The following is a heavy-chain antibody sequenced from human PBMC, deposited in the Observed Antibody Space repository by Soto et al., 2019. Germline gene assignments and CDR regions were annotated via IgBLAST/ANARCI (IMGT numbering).Heavy chain of an antibody. D-gene: IGHD6-19*01. CDR1: GFTFDDYA. J-gene: IGHJ3*02. V-gene: IGHV3-9*01. Sequence: VQLVESGGGLVQPGRSLRLSCAASGFTFDDYAMHWVRQAPGKGLEWVSGISWNSGSIGYADSVKGRFTISRDNAKNSLYLQMNSLRAEDTALYYCAKDRSAVADDAFDIWGQGTMVTVSS. CDR2: ISWNSGSI. CDR3: AKDRSAVADDAFDI.